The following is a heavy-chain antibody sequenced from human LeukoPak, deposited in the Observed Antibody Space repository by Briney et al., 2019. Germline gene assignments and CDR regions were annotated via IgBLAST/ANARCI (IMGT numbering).Heavy chain of an antibody. CDR1: GGSFSGYY. Sequence: NSSETLSLTCAVYGGSFSGYYWSWIRQPPGKGLEWIGEINHSGSTNYNPSLKSRVTISVDTSMNQFSLKLSSVTAADTAVYYCARPSGSYYYYYGMDVWGQGTTVTVSS. CDR2: INHSGST. J-gene: IGHJ6*02. CDR3: ARPSGSYYYYYGMDV. D-gene: IGHD1-26*01. V-gene: IGHV4-34*01.